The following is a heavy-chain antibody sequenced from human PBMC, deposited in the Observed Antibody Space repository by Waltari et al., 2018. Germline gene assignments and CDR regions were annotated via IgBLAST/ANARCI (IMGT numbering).Heavy chain of an antibody. Sequence: QLQLQESGPGLVKPSETLSLTCTVSGGSLSSSRYSLVWIRQPPGKGLEWIGSIYYSGSTYYNPSLKSRVTISVDTSKNQFSLKLSSVTAADTAVYYCASIANYYGMDVWGQGTTVTVSS. CDR2: IYYSGST. J-gene: IGHJ6*02. CDR1: GGSLSSSRYS. CDR3: ASIANYYGMDV. V-gene: IGHV4-39*07. D-gene: IGHD6-13*01.